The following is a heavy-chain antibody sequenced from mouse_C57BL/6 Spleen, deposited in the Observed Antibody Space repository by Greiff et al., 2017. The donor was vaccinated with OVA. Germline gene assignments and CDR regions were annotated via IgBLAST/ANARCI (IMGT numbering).Heavy chain of an antibody. CDR2: IDPSDSET. Sequence: QVQLQQPGAELVRPGSSVKLSCKASGYTFTSYWLHWVKQRPIQGLEWIGNIDPSDSETYYNPKFKDKATLTVDKYSSTAYMQLSSLTCEDSAVYYCARGGNDFDEWGKGTTLTVSS. V-gene: IGHV1-52*01. CDR3: ARGGNDFDE. D-gene: IGHD1-1*02. J-gene: IGHJ2*01. CDR1: GYTFTSYW.